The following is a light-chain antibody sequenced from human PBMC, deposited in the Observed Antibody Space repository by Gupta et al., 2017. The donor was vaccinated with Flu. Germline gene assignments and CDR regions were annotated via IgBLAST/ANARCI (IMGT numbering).Light chain of an antibody. CDR2: NAS. CDR3: QQYNSYSPEGS. CDR1: PIISSW. Sequence: DIQMTQSPSTLSASVGDRVTITCRASPIISSWLAWYQQKPEKAPKLLIYNASSLESGVPSMFSGSGSGTEFTLTISSLQPDDFATYYCQQYNSYSPEGSFGQGTKLEIK. J-gene: IGKJ2*04. V-gene: IGKV1-5*03.